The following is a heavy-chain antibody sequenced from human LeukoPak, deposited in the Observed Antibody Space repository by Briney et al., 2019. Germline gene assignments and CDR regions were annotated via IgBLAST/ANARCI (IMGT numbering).Heavy chain of an antibody. CDR1: GFTFSSYA. V-gene: IGHV3-23*01. CDR3: AKARPLYYYDSSGYPNFDY. D-gene: IGHD3-22*01. J-gene: IGHJ4*02. Sequence: GGSLRLSCAASGFTFSSYAMSWVRQAPGKGLEWVSAISGSGGSTYYADSVKGRFTISRDNSKNTLYLQMNSLRAEDTAVYYCAKARPLYYYDSSGYPNFDYWGQGTLVTVSS. CDR2: ISGSGGST.